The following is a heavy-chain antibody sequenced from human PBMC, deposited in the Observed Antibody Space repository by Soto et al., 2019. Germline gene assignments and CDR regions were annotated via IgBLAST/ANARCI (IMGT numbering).Heavy chain of an antibody. CDR3: EDRDGHY. CDR1: GDRVSRNSAA. CDR2: TYYRSKWYT. Sequence: SQTLSLTCAISGDRVSRNSAAWNWIRQSSSRGLEWLGRTYYRSKWYTGYAQSVKSRITINQDKSKNQFSLKLTSVTPEDTAGYYWEDRDGHYWGQGTLVTVSS. J-gene: IGHJ4*02. V-gene: IGHV6-1*01.